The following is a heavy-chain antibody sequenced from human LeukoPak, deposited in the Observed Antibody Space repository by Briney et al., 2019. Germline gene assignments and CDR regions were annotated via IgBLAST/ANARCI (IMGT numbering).Heavy chain of an antibody. D-gene: IGHD3/OR15-3a*01. CDR2: ISAYNGNT. Sequence: ASVKVSCKASGYTFTSYGISWVRQAPGQGLEWMGWISAYNGNTNYAQKLQGRVTMTTDTSTSTAYMELRSLRSDDTAVYYCARVGXXXXXLWTTIDYWGRGTLVTVSS. CDR3: ARVGXXXXXLWTTIDY. J-gene: IGHJ4*02. CDR1: GYTFTSYG. V-gene: IGHV1-18*01.